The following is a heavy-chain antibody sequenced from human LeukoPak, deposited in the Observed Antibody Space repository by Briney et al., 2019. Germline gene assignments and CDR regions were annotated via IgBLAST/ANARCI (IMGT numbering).Heavy chain of an antibody. CDR1: GFTFSSYA. D-gene: IGHD2-2*01. V-gene: IGHV3-23*01. CDR2: ISGSGGST. Sequence: GGSLRLSRAASGFTFSSYAMTWVRQAPGKGLEWVSAISGSGGSTYYADSVKGRFTISRDNSKNTLYLQMDSLRAEDTAVYYCAKDRALIVVVPDAFDIWGQGTMVTVSS. CDR3: AKDRALIVVVPDAFDI. J-gene: IGHJ3*02.